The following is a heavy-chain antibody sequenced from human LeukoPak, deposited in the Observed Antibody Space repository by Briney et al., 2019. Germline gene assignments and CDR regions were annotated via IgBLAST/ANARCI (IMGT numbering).Heavy chain of an antibody. J-gene: IGHJ4*02. Sequence: HGESLRTSCKGSGYSFTSYWISWVRQMPGKGLEWMGRIDPSDSYTNYSPSFQGHVTISADKSISTAYLQWSSLKASDTAMYYCAVDYYDSSGDDYWGQGTLVTVPS. CDR2: IDPSDSYT. V-gene: IGHV5-10-1*01. CDR3: AVDYYDSSGDDY. D-gene: IGHD3-22*01. CDR1: GYSFTSYW.